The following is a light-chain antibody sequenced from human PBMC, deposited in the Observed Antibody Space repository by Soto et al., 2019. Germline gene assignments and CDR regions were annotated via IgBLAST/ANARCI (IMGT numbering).Light chain of an antibody. CDR3: QQSYNTPWT. CDR2: GVS. CDR1: QIISGY. V-gene: IGKV1-39*01. J-gene: IGKJ1*01. Sequence: DIQMTQSPSSLSASVVDRVAITARASQIISGYLNWYQQKPGKAPNLLILGVSRLQSGVPSRFSGSGSGTDFTLTISSLQPEDFATYFCQQSYNTPWTFGQGTKVDIK.